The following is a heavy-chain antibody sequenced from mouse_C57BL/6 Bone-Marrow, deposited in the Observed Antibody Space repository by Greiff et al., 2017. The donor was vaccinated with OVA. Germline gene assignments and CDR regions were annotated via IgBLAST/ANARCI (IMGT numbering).Heavy chain of an antibody. CDR3: ARNGSSYYAMDY. J-gene: IGHJ4*01. CDR1: GYTFTSYT. D-gene: IGHD1-1*01. V-gene: IGHV1-4*01. Sequence: VKLMESGAELARPGASVKMSCKASGYTFTSYTMHWVKQRPGQGLEWIGYINPSSGYTKYNQKFKDKATLTADKSSSTAYMQLSSLTSEDSAVYYCARNGSSYYAMDYWGQGTSVTVSS. CDR2: INPSSGYT.